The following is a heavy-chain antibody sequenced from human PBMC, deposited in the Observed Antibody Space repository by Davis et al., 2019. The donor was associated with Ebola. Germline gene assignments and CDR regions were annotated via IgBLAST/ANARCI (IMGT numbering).Heavy chain of an antibody. V-gene: IGHV4-61*09. CDR2: MYTTGST. CDR1: GGSISSGSYY. CDR3: AATYGDDGPASYGMDV. D-gene: IGHD4-17*01. J-gene: IGHJ6*02. Sequence: SETLSLTCTVSGGSISSGSYYWSWVRQPAGKGLEWIGHMYTTGSTNYNPSLKSRVIISVDTSQNQCSLKVSSVTAADAAVYYCAATYGDDGPASYGMDVWGQGTTVTVSS.